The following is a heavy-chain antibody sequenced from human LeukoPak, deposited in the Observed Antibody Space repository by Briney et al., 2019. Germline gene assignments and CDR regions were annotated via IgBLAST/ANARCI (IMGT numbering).Heavy chain of an antibody. V-gene: IGHV5-51*01. D-gene: IGHD6-13*01. CDR2: IYPADSDT. CDR1: AYMFANYW. CDR3: ARQSADSSSWNFDAFDI. Sequence: GESLKISCKGSAYMFANYWIGWVRQMPGKGLEWIGIIYPADSDTRYSPSFQGQVTISADKSISTAYLQWSSLRASDTAIYYCARQSADSSSWNFDAFDIWGQGTRVTVSS. J-gene: IGHJ3*02.